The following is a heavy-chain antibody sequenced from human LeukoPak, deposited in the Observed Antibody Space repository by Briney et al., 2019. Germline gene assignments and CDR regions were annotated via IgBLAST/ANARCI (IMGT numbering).Heavy chain of an antibody. D-gene: IGHD3-10*01. J-gene: IGHJ4*02. Sequence: SETLSLTCTVSGGSISSYYWSCIRQPPGKGREWIGYIYYSGSTNYNPSLKSRVTISVETSKNQFSLKLSSVTAADTAVYYCASSIITMVRGVIRYFDYWGQGTLVTVSS. CDR1: GGSISSYY. CDR2: IYYSGST. V-gene: IGHV4-59*01. CDR3: ASSIITMVRGVIRYFDY.